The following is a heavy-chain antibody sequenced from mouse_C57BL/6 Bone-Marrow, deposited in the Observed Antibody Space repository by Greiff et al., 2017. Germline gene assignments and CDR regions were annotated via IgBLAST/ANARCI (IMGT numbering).Heavy chain of an antibody. Sequence: VQLQQSGAELVRPGASVTLSCKASGYTFTDYEMHWVKQTPVHGLEWIGAIDPETGGTAYNQKFKGKAILTADKSSSTAYMELRSLTSEASAVYYCTRAPRFAYWGQGTLVTVSA. V-gene: IGHV1-15*01. CDR3: TRAPRFAY. J-gene: IGHJ3*01. CDR1: GYTFTDYE. CDR2: IDPETGGT.